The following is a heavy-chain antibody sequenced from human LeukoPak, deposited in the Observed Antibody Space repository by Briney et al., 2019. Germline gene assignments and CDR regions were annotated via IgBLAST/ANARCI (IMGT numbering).Heavy chain of an antibody. V-gene: IGHV3-21*01. CDR3: AREHDPYYYYMDV. CDR2: ISSSSSYI. Sequence: GGSLRLSCAASGFTFSSYSMNWVRQAPGKGLEWVSSISSSSSYIYYADSVKGRFTISRDNAKNSLYLQMNSLRAEDTAVYYCAREHDPYYYYMDVWGKGTTVTVSS. CDR1: GFTFSSYS. J-gene: IGHJ6*03. D-gene: IGHD3-16*01.